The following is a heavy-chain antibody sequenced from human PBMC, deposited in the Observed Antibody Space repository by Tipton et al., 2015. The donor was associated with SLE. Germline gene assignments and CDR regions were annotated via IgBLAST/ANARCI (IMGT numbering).Heavy chain of an antibody. Sequence: TLSLTCTVSGGSINEYYWSWIRQAPGKGLEWIGYIYHNESSTYNPSLRRRVTMSIATSQNQFSLKLTSVTAADTAVYYCATGIIVKFSGSLPIYAYSTWGQGTMVTVSS. V-gene: IGHV4-59*07. CDR2: IYHNESS. CDR1: GGSINEYY. J-gene: IGHJ3*01. CDR3: ATGIIVKFSGSLPIYAYST. D-gene: IGHD3-16*01.